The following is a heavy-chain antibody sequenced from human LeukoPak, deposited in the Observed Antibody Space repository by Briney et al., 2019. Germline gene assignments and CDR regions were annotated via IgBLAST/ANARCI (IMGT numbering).Heavy chain of an antibody. V-gene: IGHV3-23*01. J-gene: IGHJ6*03. CDR2: MSGSGGRT. D-gene: IGHD3-3*01. CDR1: GFTFGSYV. CDR3: AKDSNPIFVYMDV. Sequence: GGSLRLSCAASGFTFGSYVMSWVRQAPGKGLEWVSGMSGSGGRTYYADSVRGRFTISRDNSKNTLYLQMNSLRAEDTAVYYCAKDSNPIFVYMDVWGKGTTVTVSS.